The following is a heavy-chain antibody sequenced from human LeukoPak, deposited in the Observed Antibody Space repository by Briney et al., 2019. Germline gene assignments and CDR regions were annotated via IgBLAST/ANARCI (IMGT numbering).Heavy chain of an antibody. V-gene: IGHV3-23*01. CDR1: GFTFNIYA. CDR3: AKDPTFIAAAGIMGDY. J-gene: IGHJ4*02. Sequence: PGGSLRLSCAASGFTFNIYAMTWVRQAPGKGLEWVSGITGSGAGTYYADSVKGRFTISRDNSKNTLYLQMNSLRAEDTAVYYCAKDPTFIAAAGIMGDYWGQGTLVTVSS. D-gene: IGHD6-13*01. CDR2: ITGSGAGT.